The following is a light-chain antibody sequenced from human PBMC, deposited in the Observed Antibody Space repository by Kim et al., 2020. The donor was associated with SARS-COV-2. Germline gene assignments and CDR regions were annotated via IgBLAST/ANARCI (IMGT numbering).Light chain of an antibody. J-gene: IGKJ2*01. V-gene: IGKV1-5*03. CDR1: ENIDTW. CDR2: LAS. CDR3: QHYSRFPYT. Sequence: DIQMTQSPSTLSASVGDRVTITCRASENIDTWLAWYQQKPGRAPRLLIYLASTLESGVPSRFSGTGSGTEFSLSITSLQPDDFATYYCQHYSRFPYTFGQGTKLEIK.